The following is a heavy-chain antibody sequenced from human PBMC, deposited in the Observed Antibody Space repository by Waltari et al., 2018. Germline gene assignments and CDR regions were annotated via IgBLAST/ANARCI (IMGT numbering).Heavy chain of an antibody. D-gene: IGHD3-10*01. CDR1: GFTFSSYA. CDR2: IRGMGCGT. V-gene: IGHV3-23*01. CDR3: ANHYYGSGSPPWYFDY. J-gene: IGHJ4*02. Sequence: EVQLLESGGGLVQPGGSLRLSCAASGFTFSSYAMSWVRQAPGKGLEWGSWIRGMGCGTYDADSVNGRFTISRDNAKNTLYLQMNSLRAEDTAGYYCANHYYGSGSPPWYFDYWGQGTLVTVSS.